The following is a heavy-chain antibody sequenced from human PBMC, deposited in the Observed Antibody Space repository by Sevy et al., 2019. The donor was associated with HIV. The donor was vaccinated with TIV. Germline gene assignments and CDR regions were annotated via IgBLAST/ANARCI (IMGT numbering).Heavy chain of an antibody. V-gene: IGHV3-73*01. CDR3: TCGHGRFDF. CDR1: GFTFSDSA. Sequence: GGSLRLSCAASGFTFSDSAVFWVRQASGRGLEWVGRIRTKPNNYATALIASLKDRFTISRDDSKNTTYLQMNSLKAEDTAVYFCTCGHGRFDFWGQSALVTVSS. CDR2: IRTKPNNYAT. J-gene: IGHJ4*02. D-gene: IGHD4-17*01.